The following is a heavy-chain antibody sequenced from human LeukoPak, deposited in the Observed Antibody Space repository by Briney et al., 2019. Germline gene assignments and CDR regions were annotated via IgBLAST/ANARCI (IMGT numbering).Heavy chain of an antibody. CDR2: ISWNSGSI. Sequence: GGSLRLSCAASGFTFDDYAMHWVRQAPGKGLEWVSGISWNSGSIGYADSVKGRFTISRDNAKNSLYLQMNSLRAEDTALYYCAKTVGATIVYYFDYWGQGTLVTVSS. D-gene: IGHD1-26*01. J-gene: IGHJ4*02. CDR1: GFTFDDYA. CDR3: AKTVGATIVYYFDY. V-gene: IGHV3-9*01.